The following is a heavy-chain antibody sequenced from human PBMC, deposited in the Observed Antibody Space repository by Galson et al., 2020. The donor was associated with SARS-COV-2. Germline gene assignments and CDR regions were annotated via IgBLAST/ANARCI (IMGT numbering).Heavy chain of an antibody. Sequence: SETLSLTCTVSGGSIRNDYWSWVRQSPGKGLEWIGTIYSTGNTNLNPSLGSRLSMSVDTSENQFSLRLRSVTAADTAVYYCATASGGYDFYWSFFYGLDVWGQGTTVTVSS. CDR2: IYSTGNT. J-gene: IGHJ6*02. V-gene: IGHV4-59*01. D-gene: IGHD5-12*01. CDR1: GGSIRNDY. CDR3: ATASGGYDFYWSFFYGLDV.